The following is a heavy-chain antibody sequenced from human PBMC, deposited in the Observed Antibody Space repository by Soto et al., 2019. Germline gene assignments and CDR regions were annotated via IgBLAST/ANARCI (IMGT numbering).Heavy chain of an antibody. CDR1: GFTFSSYA. J-gene: IGHJ4*01. V-gene: IGHV3-23*01. CDR2: ISGSGGNT. Sequence: EVQLLESGGGLVQPGGSLSLSCAASGFTFSSYAMTWVRQAPGKGLEWVSAISGSGGNTYYADSVKGRFTISRDNSKNTLVFQMNSLRVEDTAMYYGAKREDRGGARGAPCDYWGPGTLVTVSS. CDR3: AKREDRGGARGAPCDY. D-gene: IGHD2-15*01.